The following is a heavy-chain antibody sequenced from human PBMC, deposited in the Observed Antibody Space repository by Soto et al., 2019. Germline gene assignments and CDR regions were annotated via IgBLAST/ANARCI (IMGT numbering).Heavy chain of an antibody. CDR2: INHSGST. J-gene: IGHJ6*02. CDR1: GGSFSGYY. D-gene: IGHD4-17*01. V-gene: IGHV4-34*01. CDR3: ARGRPLHGFRAYYYYYGMDV. Sequence: SETLSLTCAVYGGSFSGYYWSWIRQPPGKGLEWIGEINHSGSTNYNPSLESRVTISVDTSKNQFSLKLSSVTAADTAVYYCARGRPLHGFRAYYYYYGMDVWGQGTTVTVSS.